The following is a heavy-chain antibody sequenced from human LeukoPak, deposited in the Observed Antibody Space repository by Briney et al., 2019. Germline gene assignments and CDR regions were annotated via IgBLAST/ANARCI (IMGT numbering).Heavy chain of an antibody. CDR1: GYTFTGYY. V-gene: IGHV1-2*06. CDR3: AGDPRSSWYYFDY. Sequence: ASVKVSCKASGYTFTGYYMHWVRQAPGQGLEWMGRINPNSGGTNYAQKFQGRVTMTGDTSISTAYMELSRLRSDDTAVYYCAGDPRSSWYYFDYWGQGTLVTVSS. CDR2: INPNSGGT. D-gene: IGHD6-13*01. J-gene: IGHJ4*02.